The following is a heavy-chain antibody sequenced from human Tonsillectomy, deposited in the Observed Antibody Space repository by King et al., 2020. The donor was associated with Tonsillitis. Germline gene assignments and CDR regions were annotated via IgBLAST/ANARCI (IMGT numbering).Heavy chain of an antibody. CDR3: ARDPIVGANFDY. CDR1: GFTFSSYE. V-gene: IGHV3-48*03. CDR2: ISRSGRII. Sequence: VQLVESGGGLVQPGGSLRLSCAASGFTFSSYEMNWVRQAPGKGLEWGSYISRSGRIIYYADSVKGRFTISRDNAKNSLYLQMNSLRAEDTAVYYCARDPIVGANFDYWGQGTLVTVAT. D-gene: IGHD1-26*01. J-gene: IGHJ4*02.